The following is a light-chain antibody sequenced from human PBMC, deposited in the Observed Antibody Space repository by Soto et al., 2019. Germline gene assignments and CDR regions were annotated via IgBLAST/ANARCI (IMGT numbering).Light chain of an antibody. Sequence: NFMLTQPHSVSESPGKTVIISCTRSSGSIASNYVQWYQQRQGSSPTTVIYEDNQRPSGVPDRFSGSIDSSYNSASLTISGLETEDEADYYCQSYDATNQVFGGGTKLTVL. V-gene: IGLV6-57*01. CDR2: EDN. CDR3: QSYDATNQV. J-gene: IGLJ3*02. CDR1: SGSIASNY.